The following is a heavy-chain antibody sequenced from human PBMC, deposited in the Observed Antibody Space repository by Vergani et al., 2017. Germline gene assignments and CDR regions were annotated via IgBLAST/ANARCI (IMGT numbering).Heavy chain of an antibody. CDR2: ISSSSSYI. D-gene: IGHD6-13*01. Sequence: EVQLVESGGGLVKPGGSLRPSCAASGFTFSSYSMNWVRQAPGKGLEWVSSISSSSSYIYYADSVKGRFTISRDNAKNSLYLQMNSLRAEDTAVYYCARDPRTYSSSWNDYWGQGTLVTVSS. V-gene: IGHV3-21*01. CDR1: GFTFSSYS. J-gene: IGHJ4*02. CDR3: ARDPRTYSSSWNDY.